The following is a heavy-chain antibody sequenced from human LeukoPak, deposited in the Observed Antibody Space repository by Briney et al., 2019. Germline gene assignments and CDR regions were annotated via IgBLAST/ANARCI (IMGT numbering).Heavy chain of an antibody. CDR3: AKDRGGYSGYDFDY. CDR2: ITGSGDST. CDR1: GFTFSSYD. Sequence: GGALRLSCAASGFTFSSYDMSWVRQAPGKGLEWVSAITGSGDSTYYADSVKGRFTISRDNSKNTLYLQMKSLRAEDTAVYYCAKDRGGYSGYDFDYWGQGTLVT. V-gene: IGHV3-23*01. J-gene: IGHJ4*02. D-gene: IGHD5-12*01.